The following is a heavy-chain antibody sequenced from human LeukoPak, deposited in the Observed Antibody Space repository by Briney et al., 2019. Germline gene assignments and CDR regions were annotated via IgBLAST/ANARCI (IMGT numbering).Heavy chain of an antibody. J-gene: IGHJ4*02. CDR2: IFSGDSDT. CDR3: AREYCRGGSCFFDY. Sequence: GESLKISCKGLGYRFTGYWIGWVRQMPGKGLEWMGIIFSGDSDTRYSPSFQGQVTISADRSISTAYLQWSSLKASDTAMYYCAREYCRGGSCFFDYWGQGTLVTVSS. CDR1: GYRFTGYW. V-gene: IGHV5-51*01. D-gene: IGHD2-15*01.